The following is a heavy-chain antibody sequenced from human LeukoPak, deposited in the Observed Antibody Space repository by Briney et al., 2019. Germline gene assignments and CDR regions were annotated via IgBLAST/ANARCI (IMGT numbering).Heavy chain of an antibody. J-gene: IGHJ4*02. CDR1: GGSISSYY. CDR3: ASVGSSTGSSWDY. Sequence: KPSETLSLTCTVSGGSISSYYWSWIRQPPGKGLEWIGYIYYSGSTNYNPSLKSRVTISVDTSKNQFSLKLSPVTAADTAVYYCASVGSSTGSSWDYWGQGTLVTVSS. V-gene: IGHV4-59*01. D-gene: IGHD2-2*01. CDR2: IYYSGST.